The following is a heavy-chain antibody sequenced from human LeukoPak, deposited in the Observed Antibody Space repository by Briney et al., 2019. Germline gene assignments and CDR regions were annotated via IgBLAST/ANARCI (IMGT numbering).Heavy chain of an antibody. CDR2: IYYSGSP. V-gene: IGHV4-31*11. CDR1: GVSIRSAGYS. D-gene: IGHD3-3*01. J-gene: IGHJ5*02. Sequence: SETLSLTCAVSGVSIRSAGYSYYWIRQYSGKGLEWIGHIYYSGSPSYNPSLKSRVTISMDTSKNHFSLNLTSVTAADTAVYFCARVGATGVFETWGQGTLVAVSS. CDR3: ARVGATGVFET.